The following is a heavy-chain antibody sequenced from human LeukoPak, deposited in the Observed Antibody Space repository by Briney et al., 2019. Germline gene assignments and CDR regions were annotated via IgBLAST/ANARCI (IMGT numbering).Heavy chain of an antibody. CDR2: IYHSGST. D-gene: IGHD3-16*02. V-gene: IGHV4-59*12. CDR1: GGSISSYY. Sequence: PSETLSLTCTVSGGSISSYYWSWIRQPPGKGLEWIGYIYHSGSTYYNPSLKSRVTISLDRSRNQFSLKLTSVTAADTAVYYCARGLGDYRSYYFDHWGQGTLVTVSS. J-gene: IGHJ4*02. CDR3: ARGLGDYRSYYFDH.